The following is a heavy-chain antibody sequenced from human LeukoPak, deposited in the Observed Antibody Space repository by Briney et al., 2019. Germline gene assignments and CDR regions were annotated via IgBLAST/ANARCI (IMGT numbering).Heavy chain of an antibody. CDR2: MWSEDNSQ. V-gene: IGHV3-33*01. CDR3: ARDLRRTTFDY. D-gene: IGHD4-11*01. Sequence: PERSLRLSCAASGFAFNNYGMHWVSQAPGKGLEWVGVMWSEDNSQHYADSVKGRFTISKDSSKNTLYLQMNSLRAEDTAVYYCARDLRRTTFDYWGQGTLVTVSS. CDR1: GFAFNNYG. J-gene: IGHJ4*02.